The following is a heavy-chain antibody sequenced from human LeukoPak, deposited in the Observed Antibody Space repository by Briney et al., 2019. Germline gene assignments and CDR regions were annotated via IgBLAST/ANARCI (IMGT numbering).Heavy chain of an antibody. Sequence: PSETLSLTCAVSGGSIKSNNWWSWVRQPPGQRLEWIGSVYHSGNTNYNPSLGSRVTMSVDTSKNQFSLKLNSVTATDTAVYYCARRISGDYGNWLDPWGQGTLVTVSS. J-gene: IGHJ5*02. CDR2: VYHSGNT. V-gene: IGHV4-4*02. D-gene: IGHD4-17*01. CDR1: GGSIKSNNW. CDR3: ARRISGDYGNWLDP.